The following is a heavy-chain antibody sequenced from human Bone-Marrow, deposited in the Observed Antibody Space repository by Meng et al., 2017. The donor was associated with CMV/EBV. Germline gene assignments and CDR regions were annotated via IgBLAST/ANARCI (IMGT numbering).Heavy chain of an antibody. V-gene: IGHV1-18*01. CDR1: GYTFTSYG. CDR3: ARDWYSGSFHAFDI. J-gene: IGHJ3*02. CDR2: ISAYNGNT. D-gene: IGHD1-26*01. Sequence: ASVKVSCKASGYTFTSYGISWVRQAPGQGLEWMGWISAYNGNTNYAQKLQGRVTMTRDTSISTAYMELSRLRSDDTAVYYCARDWYSGSFHAFDIWGQGTMVTVSS.